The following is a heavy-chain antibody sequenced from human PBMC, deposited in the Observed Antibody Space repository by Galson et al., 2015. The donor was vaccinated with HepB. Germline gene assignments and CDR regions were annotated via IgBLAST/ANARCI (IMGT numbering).Heavy chain of an antibody. V-gene: IGHV1-18*01. CDR1: GYTFTTHG. CDR2: ISGNNGYP. Sequence: SVKVSCKASGYTFTTHGISWVRQAPGQGLEWMGWISGNNGYPNYAQKLQGRVTMTTDTSTNTAYMDLTSLRSDDTVVYYCATGGYSPAKYDYWGQGTLVTVSS. J-gene: IGHJ4*02. D-gene: IGHD5-18*01. CDR3: ATGGYSPAKYDY.